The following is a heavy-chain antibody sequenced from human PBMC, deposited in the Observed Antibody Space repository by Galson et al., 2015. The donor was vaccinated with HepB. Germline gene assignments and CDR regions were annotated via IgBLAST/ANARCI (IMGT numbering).Heavy chain of an antibody. CDR3: ARGGRRIWGSYRTTSTFDY. CDR1: GYTFTNYA. D-gene: IGHD3-16*02. CDR2: INTNTGNP. J-gene: IGHJ4*02. Sequence: SVKVSCKASGYTFTNYAMDWVRQAPGQRLEWLGWINTNTGNPTYAQGFTGRFVFSLDTSVSTAYLQISSLKADDTAMYYCARGGRRIWGSYRTTSTFDYWGQGSLVTVSS. V-gene: IGHV7-4-1*02.